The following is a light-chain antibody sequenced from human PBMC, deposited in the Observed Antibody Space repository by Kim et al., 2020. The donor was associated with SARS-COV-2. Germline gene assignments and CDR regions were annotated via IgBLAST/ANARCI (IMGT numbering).Light chain of an antibody. V-gene: IGKV3-15*01. CDR1: QSVSSN. J-gene: IGKJ2*01. CDR3: HQYNNWPYT. CDR2: GAS. Sequence: EIVMTQSPATLSVSPGERATLSWRASQSVSSNLVWYQQKPGQAPRLLIYGASTRATGFPARFSGSGSGTEFTLTISSLQSEDFAVYYCHQYNNWPYTFGQGTKLEI.